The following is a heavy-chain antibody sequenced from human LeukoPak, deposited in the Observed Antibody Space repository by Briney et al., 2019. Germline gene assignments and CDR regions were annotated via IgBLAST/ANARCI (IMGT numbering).Heavy chain of an antibody. CDR1: GGSISSYY. CDR2: ISYSGST. J-gene: IGHJ4*02. Sequence: SETLSLTCTVAGGSISSYYWSWIRQPPGKGLEWIACISYSGSTNYNPSLKTRVTISVDTSKNQFSLKLSSVTAADTAVYYCASSGYSYFDYWGQGTLVTVSS. CDR3: ASSGYSYFDY. V-gene: IGHV4-59*12. D-gene: IGHD3-22*01.